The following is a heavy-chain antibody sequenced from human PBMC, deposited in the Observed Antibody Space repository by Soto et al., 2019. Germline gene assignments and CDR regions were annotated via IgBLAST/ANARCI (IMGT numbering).Heavy chain of an antibody. CDR1: GFTFSSYA. V-gene: IGHV3-64*02. CDR2: ISSNGGST. J-gene: IGHJ6*02. D-gene: IGHD3-9*01. Sequence: PGGSLRLSCAASGFTFSSYAMHWVRQAPGKGLEYVSAISSNGGSTYYVDSVKGRFTISRDNSKNTLYLQMGSLRAEDMAVYYCARDPLYYDILTGSGMDVWGQGTTVTVSS. CDR3: ARDPLYYDILTGSGMDV.